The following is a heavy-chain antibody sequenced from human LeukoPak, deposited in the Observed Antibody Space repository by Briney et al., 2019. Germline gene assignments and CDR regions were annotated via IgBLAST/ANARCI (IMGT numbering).Heavy chain of an antibody. Sequence: GGSLRLSCAASGFTFDDYAMHWVRQAPGKGLEWVSLISGDGGSTYYADSVKGRFTIFRDNSKNSLYLQMNSLRTEDTALYYCAKDIEAVAGTFFDYWGQGTLVTVSS. CDR2: ISGDGGST. J-gene: IGHJ4*02. CDR3: AKDIEAVAGTFFDY. D-gene: IGHD6-19*01. CDR1: GFTFDDYA. V-gene: IGHV3-43*02.